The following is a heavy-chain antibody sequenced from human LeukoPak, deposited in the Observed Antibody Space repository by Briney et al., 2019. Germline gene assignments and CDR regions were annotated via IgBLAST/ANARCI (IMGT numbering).Heavy chain of an antibody. V-gene: IGHV3-23*01. Sequence: PGGSLRLSCAASGFTFSSSNMHWVRQAPGKGLEWVSAIIDSGGSAFYADSVKGRFTISRDNSKNTLYLQMNSLRAEDTAVYYCAKRYSSSSRTSYFFDYWGQGTLVTVSS. CDR3: AKRYSSSSRTSYFFDY. J-gene: IGHJ4*02. CDR1: GFTFSSSN. CDR2: IIDSGGSA. D-gene: IGHD6-6*01.